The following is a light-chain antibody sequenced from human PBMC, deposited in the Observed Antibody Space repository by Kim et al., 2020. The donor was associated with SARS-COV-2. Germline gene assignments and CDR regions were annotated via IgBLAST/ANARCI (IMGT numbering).Light chain of an antibody. J-gene: IGKJ3*01. CDR2: WAS. CDR3: QQEYSTPLT. Sequence: DIVMTQSPDSLAVSLGERATINCKSSQSVLYSSNNKNYLAWYQQKPGQPPKRFFYWASTREAGVPDRFSGSGSGTEFTLTISSLQAEDVAVYYCQQEYSTPLTFGPGTKVDIK. V-gene: IGKV4-1*01. CDR1: QSVLYSSNNKNY.